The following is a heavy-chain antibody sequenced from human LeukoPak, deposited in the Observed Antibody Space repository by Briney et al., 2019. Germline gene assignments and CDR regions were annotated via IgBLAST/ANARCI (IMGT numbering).Heavy chain of an antibody. CDR2: IYPGDSDT. CDR3: ARRSGGYYGSGSYYPFDY. D-gene: IGHD3-10*01. Sequence: GESLKISCKGSGYSFTSYWIGWVRQMPGKGLEWMGIIYPGDSDTRYSPSFQGQVTISADKSISTAYLQWSSLKASDTAMYYCARRSGGYYGSGSYYPFDYWGQGTLVTVSS. CDR1: GYSFTSYW. J-gene: IGHJ4*02. V-gene: IGHV5-51*01.